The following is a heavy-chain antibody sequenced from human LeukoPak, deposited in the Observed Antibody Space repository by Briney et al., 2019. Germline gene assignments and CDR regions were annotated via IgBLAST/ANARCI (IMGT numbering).Heavy chain of an antibody. J-gene: IGHJ4*02. CDR1: GYSFTSYW. CDR3: SRPRTPYYYDSSGYDNSFDY. CDR2: IYPGDSDT. Sequence: GESLKISCKGSGYSFTSYWIGWVRQMPGKGLEWMGIIYPGDSDTRYSPSFQGQVTISADKSISTPYLPQSNLKASDTGMYYCSRPRTPYYYDSSGYDNSFDYWGQGTLVTVSS. V-gene: IGHV5-51*01. D-gene: IGHD3-22*01.